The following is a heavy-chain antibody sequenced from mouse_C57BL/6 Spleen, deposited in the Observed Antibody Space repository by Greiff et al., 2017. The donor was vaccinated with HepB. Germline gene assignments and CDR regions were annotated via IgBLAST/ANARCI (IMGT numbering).Heavy chain of an antibody. J-gene: IGHJ2*01. CDR3: ARWWLLPYYFDY. D-gene: IGHD2-3*01. CDR1: GYTFTDYN. CDR2: INPNNGGT. V-gene: IGHV1-22*01. Sequence: VHVKQSGPELVKPGASVKMSCKASGYTFTDYNMHWVKQSHGKSLEWIGYINPNNGGTSYNQKFKGKATLTVNKSSSTAYMELRSLTSEASAVYYCARWWLLPYYFDYWGQGTTLTVSS.